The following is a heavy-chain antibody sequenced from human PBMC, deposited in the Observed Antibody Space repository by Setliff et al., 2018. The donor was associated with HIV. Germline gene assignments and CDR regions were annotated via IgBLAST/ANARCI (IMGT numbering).Heavy chain of an antibody. CDR1: GGSFSGHY. CDR3: ASLYSRN. V-gene: IGHV4-34*01. CDR2: INHSGST. J-gene: IGHJ4*02. D-gene: IGHD6-13*01. Sequence: SETLSLTCAVYGGSFSGHYWSWIRQPPGKGLEWIGEINHSGSTNYNPSLKSRVTISVDTSKNQFSLKLSFVTAADTAVYYCASLYSRNWGQGTLVTVSS.